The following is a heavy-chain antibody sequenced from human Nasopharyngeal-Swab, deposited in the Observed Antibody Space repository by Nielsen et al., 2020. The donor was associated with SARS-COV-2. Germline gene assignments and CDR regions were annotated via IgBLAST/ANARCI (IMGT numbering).Heavy chain of an antibody. V-gene: IGHV3-7*03. CDR2: IKEDGSEK. CDR3: ARGQGPDEY. CDR1: ELSLSNYW. Sequence: GGSLRLSCGASELSLSNYWMSWVRQAPGKGLEWVANIKEDGSEKYYVDSVKGRFTISRDNAKNSLYLQMNSLRVEDTAIYYCARGQGPDEYWGQGTLVTVSS. J-gene: IGHJ4*02.